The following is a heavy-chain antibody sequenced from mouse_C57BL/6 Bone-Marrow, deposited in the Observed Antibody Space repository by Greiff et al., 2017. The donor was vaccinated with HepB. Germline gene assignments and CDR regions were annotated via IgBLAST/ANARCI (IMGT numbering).Heavy chain of an antibody. Sequence: QVQLQQSGPELVKPGASVKISCKASGYAFSSSWMNWVKQRPGKGLEWIGRIYPGDGDTNYNGKFKGKATLTADKSSSTAYMQLSSLTSEDSAVYFCASGPYYYGSSPYWYFDVWGTGTTVTVSS. CDR3: ASGPYYYGSSPYWYFDV. V-gene: IGHV1-82*01. CDR2: IYPGDGDT. D-gene: IGHD1-1*01. J-gene: IGHJ1*03. CDR1: GYAFSSSW.